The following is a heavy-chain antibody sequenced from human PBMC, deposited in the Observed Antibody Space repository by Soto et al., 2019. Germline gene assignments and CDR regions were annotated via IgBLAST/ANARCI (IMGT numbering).Heavy chain of an antibody. V-gene: IGHV3-30*18. CDR1: GFTFSSYG. CDR2: ISYDGSNK. CDR3: AKDLRQTYYDFWSGYPLDY. Sequence: PGGSLRLSFAASGFTFSSYGMHWVRQASGKGLEWVAVISYDGSNKYYADSVKGRFTISRDNSKNTLYLQMNSLRAEDTAVYYCAKDLRQTYYDFWSGYPLDYWGQGT. D-gene: IGHD3-3*01. J-gene: IGHJ4*02.